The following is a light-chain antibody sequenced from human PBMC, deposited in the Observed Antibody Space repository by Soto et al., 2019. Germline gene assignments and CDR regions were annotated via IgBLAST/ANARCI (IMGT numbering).Light chain of an antibody. J-gene: IGKJ2*01. CDR3: EQLYSCPYY. CDR1: QGISTY. V-gene: IGKV1-9*01. Sequence: DIQLTQSPSFLSASVGDRVTITCRASQGISTYLAWYQQKSGKAPKLLIYVASTLQSGVPSRLSGSGPGTEFNVTNSSLQPEDLATDYYEQLYSCPYYFGQGTKLQI. CDR2: VAS.